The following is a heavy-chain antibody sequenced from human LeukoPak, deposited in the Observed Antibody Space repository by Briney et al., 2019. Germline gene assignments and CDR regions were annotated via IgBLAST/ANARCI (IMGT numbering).Heavy chain of an antibody. D-gene: IGHD5/OR15-5a*01. J-gene: IGHJ6*03. CDR1: GGSISSSSYY. V-gene: IGHV4-39*01. CDR2: IYYSGST. CDR3: ASLRFIGYYYYMDF. Sequence: SETLSLTCTFSGGSISSSSYYWGWIRQPPGKGLEWIGSIYYSGSTYYNPSLKSRVTISVDTSKNQFSLKLSSVTAADTAVYYCASLRFIGYYYYMDFWGKGTTVTVFS.